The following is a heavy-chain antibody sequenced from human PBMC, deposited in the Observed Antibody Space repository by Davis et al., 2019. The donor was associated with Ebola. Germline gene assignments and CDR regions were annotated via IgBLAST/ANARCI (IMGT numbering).Heavy chain of an antibody. CDR2: IRSKANSYAT. J-gene: IGHJ4*02. CDR3: TGTTVTADY. D-gene: IGHD4-17*01. Sequence: LSLTCAASGFTFSRPAMHWVRHASGKGLEWVGRIRSKANSYATAYAASVKGRFTISRDDSKNTAYLQMNSLKTEDTAVYYCTGTTVTADYWGQGTLVTVSS. V-gene: IGHV3-73*01. CDR1: GFTFSRPA.